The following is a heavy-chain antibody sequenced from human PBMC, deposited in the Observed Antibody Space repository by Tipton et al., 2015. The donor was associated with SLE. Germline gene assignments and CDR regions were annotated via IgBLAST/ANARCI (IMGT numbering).Heavy chain of an antibody. J-gene: IGHJ4*02. Sequence: TLSLTCTVSGDSVRNFYWNWVRQPPGKGLEWIGAVHYSRDTNYNPSLKSRVTMSLDTSKNQFSLKLSSVTAADTAVYYCARYIVVVRYFDYWGQGTLVTVSS. D-gene: IGHD2-21*01. CDR1: GDSVRNFY. CDR2: VHYSRDT. CDR3: ARYIVVVRYFDY. V-gene: IGHV4-59*02.